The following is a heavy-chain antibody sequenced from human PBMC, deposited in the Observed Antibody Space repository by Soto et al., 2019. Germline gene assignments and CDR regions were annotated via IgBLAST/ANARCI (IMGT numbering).Heavy chain of an antibody. D-gene: IGHD3-9*01. CDR2: ISAYNGNT. V-gene: IGHV1-18*04. CDR1: GYTFTSYG. Sequence: ASVKVFCKASGYTFTSYGISWVRQAPGQGLEWMGWISAYNGNTNYAQKLQGRVTMTTDTSTSTAYMELRSLRSDDTAVYYCARDVLRYFDWLLQGSYYYYGMDVWGQGTTVTVSS. CDR3: ARDVLRYFDWLLQGSYYYYGMDV. J-gene: IGHJ6*02.